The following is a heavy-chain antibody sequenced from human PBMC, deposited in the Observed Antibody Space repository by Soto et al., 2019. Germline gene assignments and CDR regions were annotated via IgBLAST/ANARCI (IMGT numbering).Heavy chain of an antibody. D-gene: IGHD2-21*02. CDR2: IYNSGSS. CDR3: ARGAAVTARWFDP. CDR1: GDSINRGCFY. V-gene: IGHV4-31*03. Sequence: QVQLQESGPGLVEPSQTLSLTCNVSGDSINRGCFYWSWIRQHPEKGLEWIGYIYNSGSSYYNPSLQSRVTMSIDTTKNQFSLRLTSVTAADTAVYFCARGAAVTARWFDPWGQGTPVTVSS. J-gene: IGHJ5*02.